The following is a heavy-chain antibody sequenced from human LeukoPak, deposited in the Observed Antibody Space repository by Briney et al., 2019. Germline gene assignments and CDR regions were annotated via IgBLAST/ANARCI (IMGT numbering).Heavy chain of an antibody. CDR3: AREDRGYSNEKRHYYYYMGV. Sequence: PSETLSLTCAVYGGSFSGYYWSWIRQPPGKGLEWIGEINHSGSTNYNPSLKSRVTISVDTSKNQFSLKLSSVTAADTAVYYCAREDRGYSNEKRHYYYYMGVCGKGTTVTVSS. D-gene: IGHD5-18*01. V-gene: IGHV4-34*01. CDR1: GGSFSGYY. J-gene: IGHJ6*03. CDR2: INHSGST.